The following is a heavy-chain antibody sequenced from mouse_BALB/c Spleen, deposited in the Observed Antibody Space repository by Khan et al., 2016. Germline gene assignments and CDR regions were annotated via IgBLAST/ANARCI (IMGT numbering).Heavy chain of an antibody. CDR2: IYPGNVNT. CDR1: GYTFTSYY. Sequence: QVQLKQSGPELVKPGASVRISCKASGYTFTSYYIHWVKQRPGQGLEWIGWIYPGNVNTKYNEKFKGKATLTADKSSSTAYMQLSSLTSEDSAVYFCARGGGYDVYWYFDVWGAGTTVTVSS. CDR3: ARGGGYDVYWYFDV. D-gene: IGHD2-14*01. J-gene: IGHJ1*01. V-gene: IGHV1S56*01.